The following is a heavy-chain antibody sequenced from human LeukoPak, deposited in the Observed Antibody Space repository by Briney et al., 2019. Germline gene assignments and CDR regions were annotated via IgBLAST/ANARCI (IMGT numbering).Heavy chain of an antibody. CDR3: ARSTTTVTTHAFDI. CDR2: ISGSGGST. CDR1: GFTFSSYA. Sequence: GGSLRLSCAASGFTFSSYAMSWVRQAPGKGLEWVSAISGSGGSTYYADSVKGRFTISRDNAKNSLYLQMNSLRAEDTAVYYCARSTTTVTTHAFDIWGQGTMVTVSS. D-gene: IGHD4-17*01. J-gene: IGHJ3*02. V-gene: IGHV3-23*01.